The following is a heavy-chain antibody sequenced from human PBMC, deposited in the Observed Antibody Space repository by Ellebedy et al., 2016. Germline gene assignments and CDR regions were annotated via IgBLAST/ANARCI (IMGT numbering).Heavy chain of an antibody. V-gene: IGHV3-9*01. J-gene: IGHJ4*02. CDR3: AKGTMDYLHH. D-gene: IGHD3-10*01. CDR1: GFTFDDYA. Sequence: SLKISXATSGFTFDDYALHWVRQVPGKGLEWVSGISWNSAAIGYGEAVKGRFTISRDCAKNYLYLQMNSLRVEDTALYFCAKGTMDYLHHWGQGTLVTVSS. CDR2: ISWNSAAI.